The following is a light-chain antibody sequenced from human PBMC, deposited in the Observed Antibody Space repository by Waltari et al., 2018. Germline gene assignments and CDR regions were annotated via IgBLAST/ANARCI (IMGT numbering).Light chain of an antibody. CDR2: KAS. J-gene: IGKJ1*01. CDR3: QQYDSYSPWT. V-gene: IGKV1-5*03. Sequence: DIQMTQSPSTLSASVGDRVTITCRASQSIRSWLAWYQQKPGKAPKLLIYKASSLESGVPSRFSGSGSGTEVTLTISSLQPDDFATYYCQQYDSYSPWTFGQGTKVEIK. CDR1: QSIRSW.